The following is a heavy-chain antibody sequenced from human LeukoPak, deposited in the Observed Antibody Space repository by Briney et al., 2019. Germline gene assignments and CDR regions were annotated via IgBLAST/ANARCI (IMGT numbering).Heavy chain of an antibody. V-gene: IGHV4-34*01. D-gene: IGHD6-13*01. CDR2: INHSGST. CDR3: ARHRVRNISSSWRPRTYYFDY. Sequence: SETLSLTCAVYGGSFSGYYWSWIRQPSGKGLEWIGEINHSGSTNYNPSLKSRVTISVDTSKNQFSLKLSSVTAADTAVYYCARHRVRNISSSWRPRTYYFDYWGQGTLVTVSS. J-gene: IGHJ4*02. CDR1: GGSFSGYY.